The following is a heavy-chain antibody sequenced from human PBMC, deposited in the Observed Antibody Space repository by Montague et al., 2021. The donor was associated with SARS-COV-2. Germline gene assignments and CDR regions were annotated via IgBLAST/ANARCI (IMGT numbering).Heavy chain of an antibody. J-gene: IGHJ6*02. D-gene: IGHD1-26*01. V-gene: IGHV4-61*02. CDR2: IYTSGST. CDR1: GGSISSGSYY. Sequence: TLSLTCTVSGGSISSGSYYWSWIRQPAGKGLEWIGRIYTSGSTNYNPSLKSRVTISVDTSKNQFSLKLSSVTAADTAVYYCARDRVDRYSGCREAYGMDVWGQGTPVTVSS. CDR3: ARDRVDRYSGCREAYGMDV.